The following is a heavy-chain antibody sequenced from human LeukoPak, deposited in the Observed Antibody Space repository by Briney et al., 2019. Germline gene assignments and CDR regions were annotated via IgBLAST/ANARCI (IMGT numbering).Heavy chain of an antibody. J-gene: IGHJ3*02. Sequence: SETLSLTCAVYGGSFSGYYWSGIRQPPGKGLEWIGEINHSGSTNYNPSLKSRVTISVDTSKNQFSLKLRSVTAAGTAVYYCASLRKRGGAFDIWGQGTMVTVSS. CDR3: ASLRKRGGAFDI. CDR1: GGSFSGYY. V-gene: IGHV4-34*01. CDR2: INHSGST.